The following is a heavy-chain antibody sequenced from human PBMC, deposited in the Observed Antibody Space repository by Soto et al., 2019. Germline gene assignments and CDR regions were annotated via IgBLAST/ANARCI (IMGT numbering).Heavy chain of an antibody. CDR3: ARHAGVTPYYFDY. V-gene: IGHV4-59*08. CDR1: GGSISSYY. Sequence: SETLSLTCTVSGGSISSYYWSWIRQPPGKGLEWIGYIYYSGSTNYNPSLKSRVTISVDTSKNQFSLKLSSVTAADTAVYYCARHAGVTPYYFDYWGQGTLVTVSS. CDR2: IYYSGST. D-gene: IGHD2-21*02. J-gene: IGHJ4*02.